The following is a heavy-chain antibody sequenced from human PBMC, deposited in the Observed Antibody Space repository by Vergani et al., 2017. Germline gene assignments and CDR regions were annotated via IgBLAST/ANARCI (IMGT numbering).Heavy chain of an antibody. J-gene: IGHJ4*02. CDR1: GYSFTTYW. Sequence: EVQLVPSGAEVKKPGESLKISCQISGYSFTTYWIGWLRQMPGKGLEWMGIIHPADSDTRYSPSFQGRVTISVDKSISTAYRQRSSLRASDSAMYYCARLYGRDSGGSKYFDYWGQGTLVSVSS. CDR2: IHPADSDT. D-gene: IGHD5-12*01. V-gene: IGHV5-51*01. CDR3: ARLYGRDSGGSKYFDY.